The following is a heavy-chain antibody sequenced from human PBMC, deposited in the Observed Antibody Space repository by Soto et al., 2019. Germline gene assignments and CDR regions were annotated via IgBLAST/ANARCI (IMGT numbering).Heavy chain of an antibody. V-gene: IGHV1-18*01. J-gene: IGHJ3*01. Sequence: QVQLVQSGAEVKKPGASVRVSCKTSGYTFINYGITWVRQAPGQGLEWMGWLSAYNGDTSSSEKLQDRFTMTTDTSPNTVYMDLRSLTSDDTAVYYCARWSAIVGGDEALDVWGQGTMVIASS. CDR3: ARWSAIVGGDEALDV. CDR2: LSAYNGDT. D-gene: IGHD1-26*01. CDR1: GYTFINYG.